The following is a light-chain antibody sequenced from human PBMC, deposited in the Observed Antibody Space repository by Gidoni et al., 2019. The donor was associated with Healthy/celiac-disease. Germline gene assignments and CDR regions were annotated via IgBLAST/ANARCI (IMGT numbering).Light chain of an antibody. CDR2: AAS. J-gene: IGKJ5*01. V-gene: IGKV1-39*01. Sequence: DIQMTQSPSSLSASVGDRVTITCRASQSISSYLNWYQQKPGKAPKLLIYAASSLQSGVPSRFSGSGSGTDFTLTICSLQPEYFATYYCQQSYSTPPITFGQGTRLEIK. CDR1: QSISSY. CDR3: QQSYSTPPIT.